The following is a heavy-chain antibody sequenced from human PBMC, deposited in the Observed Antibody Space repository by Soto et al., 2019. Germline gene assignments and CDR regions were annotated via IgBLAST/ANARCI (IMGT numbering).Heavy chain of an antibody. CDR3: ARDRYYYDSSGYYP. CDR2: ISAYNGNT. D-gene: IGHD3-22*01. CDR1: GYTFTSYG. V-gene: IGHV1-18*01. Sequence: ASVKVSCKASGYTFTSYGISWVRQAPGQGLEWMGWISAYNGNTNYAQKLQGRVTMTTDNSKNTLYLQMNSLRAEDTAVYYCARDRYYYDSSGYYPWGQGTLVTVSS. J-gene: IGHJ5*02.